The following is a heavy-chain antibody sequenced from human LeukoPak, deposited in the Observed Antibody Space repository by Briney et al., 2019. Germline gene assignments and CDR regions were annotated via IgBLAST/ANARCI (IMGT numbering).Heavy chain of an antibody. J-gene: IGHJ4*02. CDR1: GFTFHNYA. D-gene: IGHD5/OR15-5a*01. V-gene: IGHV3-43*02. CDR3: ARDHVYGGADY. CDR2: TSGDGITK. Sequence: GGSLRLSCAASGFTFHNYAIHWVRQAPGKGLEWVSHTSGDGITKYFADTVKGRFTISRDNSKSSLFLQMNSLRTEDTALYYCARDHVYGGADYWGQGTLVTVSS.